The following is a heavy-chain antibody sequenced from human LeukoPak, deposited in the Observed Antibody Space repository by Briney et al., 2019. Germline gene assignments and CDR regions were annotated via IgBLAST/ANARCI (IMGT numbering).Heavy chain of an antibody. Sequence: SETLSLTCTVSGDSLSSYYCSWIRQTPGKGLEWIGYMYDSGSTNYNPSLKSRVTMSIDTSKNQFSLKLSSVTAADTAVYYGARARNYYDSSDNYYEGDAFDIWGQGTMVTVSS. V-gene: IGHV4-59*01. CDR3: ARARNYYDSSDNYYEGDAFDI. CDR1: GDSLSSYY. J-gene: IGHJ3*02. D-gene: IGHD3-22*01. CDR2: MYDSGST.